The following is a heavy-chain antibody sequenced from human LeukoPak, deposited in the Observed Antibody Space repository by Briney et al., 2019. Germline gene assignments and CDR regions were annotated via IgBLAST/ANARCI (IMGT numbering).Heavy chain of an antibody. J-gene: IGHJ5*02. CDR1: GFTFISYW. Sequence: GGSLRLSCAASGFTFISYWMSWVRQAPGKGLEWVANIKQDGSEKYYVDSVKGRFTISRDTAKNSLYLQMNSLRAEDTAGYYFARGRVYCSGGSCYRWFDPGAKETLVPVS. D-gene: IGHD2-15*01. CDR3: ARGRVYCSGGSCYRWFDP. V-gene: IGHV3-7*04. CDR2: IKQDGSEK.